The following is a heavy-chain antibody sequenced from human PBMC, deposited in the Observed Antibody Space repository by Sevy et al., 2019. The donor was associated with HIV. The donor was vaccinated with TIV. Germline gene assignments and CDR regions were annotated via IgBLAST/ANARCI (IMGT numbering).Heavy chain of an antibody. CDR1: GFSFSGYG. J-gene: IGHJ4*02. V-gene: IGHV3-33*01. CDR3: AREGLAVAGIGYYFDY. Sequence: GGSLRLSCAASGFSFSGYGMHWVRQVPGKGLEWVAIIWYDGSNKDYIDSVKGRFTISRDNSKNTVYLQMNSLRVEDTAVYYCAREGLAVAGIGYYFDYWGQGTLVTVS. D-gene: IGHD6-19*01. CDR2: IWYDGSNK.